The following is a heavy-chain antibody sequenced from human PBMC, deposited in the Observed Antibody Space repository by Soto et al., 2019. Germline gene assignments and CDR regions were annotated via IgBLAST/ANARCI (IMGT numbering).Heavy chain of an antibody. D-gene: IGHD1-20*01. CDR1: GFTLRNYA. CDR2: ISANDVGT. V-gene: IGHV3-23*01. Sequence: LRLSCDASGFTLRNYAMTWIRQAPGKGLEWVSLISANDVGTYYAESVKTRFTISTDQSRNTVYLQMDSLRADDTAIYYCAKAKNDYNWDNRPPFDYWGQGTLVTGS. CDR3: AKAKNDYNWDNRPPFDY. J-gene: IGHJ4*02.